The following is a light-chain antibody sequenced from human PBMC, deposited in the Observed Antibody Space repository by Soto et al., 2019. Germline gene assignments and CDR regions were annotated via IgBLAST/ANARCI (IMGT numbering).Light chain of an antibody. Sequence: EIVMTQSPATLSVSPGERATLSCRASQSVSNHLAWYQQKPGQAPSLLIYGASTRATGVPARFSGSGSGTEFTLTISSLQSEDFAVYYCQQYNNWPPLTFGGGTKVEIK. CDR3: QQYNNWPPLT. V-gene: IGKV3-15*01. CDR2: GAS. CDR1: QSVSNH. J-gene: IGKJ4*01.